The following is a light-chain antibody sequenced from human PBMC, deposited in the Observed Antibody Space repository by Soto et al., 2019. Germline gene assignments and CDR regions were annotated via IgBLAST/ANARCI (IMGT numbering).Light chain of an antibody. Sequence: DIPMTQSPSTLSASVGDRVTITCRASQSISSWLAWYQQRPGKATKLLIYKASSLESGVPSRFSGSGSGTEFTLTISSLQPDDVATYYCQQYSGYSRAFGQGTKVEIK. J-gene: IGKJ1*01. CDR2: KAS. CDR3: QQYSGYSRA. V-gene: IGKV1-5*03. CDR1: QSISSW.